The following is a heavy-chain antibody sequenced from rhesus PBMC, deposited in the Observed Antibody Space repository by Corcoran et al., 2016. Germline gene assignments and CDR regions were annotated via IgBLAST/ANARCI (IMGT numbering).Heavy chain of an antibody. CDR1: GFTFSSYA. CDR3: ARARYLDY. Sequence: EVQLVESGGGLVQPGGSLRLSCAASGFTFSSYAMQWVHQAPGKGLEWVSAIGPGVEKDYADAVKGRFSISRDNAKNSLYLQRNSLRAEDTAVYYCARARYLDYWGQGVLVTVSS. J-gene: IGHJ4*01. V-gene: IGHV3-72*01. CDR2: IGPGVEK.